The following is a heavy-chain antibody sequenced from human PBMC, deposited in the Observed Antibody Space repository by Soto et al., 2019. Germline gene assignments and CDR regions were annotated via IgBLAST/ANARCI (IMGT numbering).Heavy chain of an antibody. V-gene: IGHV4-34*01. D-gene: IGHD6-19*01. CDR1: NADTRRYY. Sequence: PSMPRSHNCVIRNADTRRYYWSRIPQSQRKGLEWIGEINHSGSTNYNPSLKSRVTISVDTSKNQFSLKLSSVTAADTAVYYCARGYRYISGWLTRDDYHRMDVRGQSTTVT. CDR2: INHSGST. CDR3: ARGYRYISGWLTRDDYHRMDV. J-gene: IGHJ6*02.